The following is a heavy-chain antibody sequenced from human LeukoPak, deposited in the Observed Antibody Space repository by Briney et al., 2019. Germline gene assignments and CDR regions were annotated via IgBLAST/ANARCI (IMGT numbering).Heavy chain of an antibody. D-gene: IGHD1-26*01. CDR2: ISGRSSTI. CDR1: AFTFSDYS. V-gene: IGHV3-48*01. Sequence: GGSLRLSCAAFAFTFSDYSMNWVRQAPGKGLEWISYISGRSSTIYYADSVRGRFTISRDNAKNSMYLQMNSLRAEDTAVYYCARDRLTSGSYFFDYWGQGTLVTVSS. J-gene: IGHJ4*02. CDR3: ARDRLTSGSYFFDY.